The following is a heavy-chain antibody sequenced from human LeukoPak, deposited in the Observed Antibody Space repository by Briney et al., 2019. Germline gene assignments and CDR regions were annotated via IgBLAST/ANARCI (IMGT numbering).Heavy chain of an antibody. CDR3: AEDRSQLVPNYFDY. D-gene: IGHD6-13*01. V-gene: IGHV3-30*02. CDR2: IRYDGSNK. CDR1: GFTFSSYG. J-gene: IGHJ4*02. Sequence: GGSLRLSCAASGFTFSSYGMHWVRQAPGKGLEWVAFIRYDGSNKYYADSVKGRFTISRDNSKNTLYLQMNSLRAEDTAVYYCAEDRSQLVPNYFDYWGQGTLVTVSS.